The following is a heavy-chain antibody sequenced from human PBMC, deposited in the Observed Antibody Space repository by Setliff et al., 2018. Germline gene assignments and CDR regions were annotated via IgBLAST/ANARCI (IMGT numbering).Heavy chain of an antibody. CDR1: GYSFSTCW. V-gene: IGHV5-51*01. Sequence: GESLTISCKGSGYSFSTCWIGWVRQMPGKGLEWMWIIYPGESITRYSTSFQGQVTISVDKSINTAYLQWSSLRASDTAIYYCARHPYYYGSGTYLDNNNRWFDPWGQGTLVTVSS. CDR2: IYPGESIT. J-gene: IGHJ5*02. D-gene: IGHD3-10*01. CDR3: ARHPYYYGSGTYLDNNNRWFDP.